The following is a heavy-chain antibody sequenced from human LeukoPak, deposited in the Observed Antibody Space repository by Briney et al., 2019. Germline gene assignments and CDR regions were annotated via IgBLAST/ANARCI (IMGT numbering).Heavy chain of an antibody. Sequence: SVKVSFKASGGTFSSYAISWVRQAPGQGREGVGRIIPSLGIANYAQKFQGRVTITADKSTSTAYMELSSLRSEDTAVYYCARDPYYYDSSGRSNSFDYWGQGTLVTVSS. CDR2: IIPSLGIA. J-gene: IGHJ4*02. D-gene: IGHD3-22*01. CDR3: ARDPYYYDSSGRSNSFDY. CDR1: GGTFSSYA. V-gene: IGHV1-69*04.